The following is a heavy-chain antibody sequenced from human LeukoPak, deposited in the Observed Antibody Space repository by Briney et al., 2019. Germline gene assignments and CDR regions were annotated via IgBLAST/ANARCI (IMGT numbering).Heavy chain of an antibody. CDR1: GFTFSKYW. CDR3: TSFTYYDILTGYVNPDY. V-gene: IGHV3-74*01. Sequence: GGSLRLSCAASGFTFSKYWLHWVRQAPGKGLVWVSRINPDDKSTSYADSVKGRFTISRDNAKKTLYLQMNSLKTEDTAVYYCTSFTYYDILTGYVNPDYWGQGTLVTVSS. D-gene: IGHD3-9*01. J-gene: IGHJ4*02. CDR2: INPDDKST.